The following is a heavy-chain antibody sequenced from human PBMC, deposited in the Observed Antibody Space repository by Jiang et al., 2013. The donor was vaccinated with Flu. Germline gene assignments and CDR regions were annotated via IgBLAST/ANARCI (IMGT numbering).Heavy chain of an antibody. D-gene: IGHD2-15*01. CDR1: FSSYA. V-gene: IGHV1-69*04. Sequence: FSSYAISWVRQAPGQGLEWMGRIIPILGIANYAQKFQGRVTITADKSTSTAYMELSSLRSEDTAVYYCARGYCSGGSCYISVNYRTNWYFDLWGRGTLVTVSS. CDR3: ARGYCSGGSCYISVNYRTNWYFDL. CDR2: IIPILGIA. J-gene: IGHJ2*01.